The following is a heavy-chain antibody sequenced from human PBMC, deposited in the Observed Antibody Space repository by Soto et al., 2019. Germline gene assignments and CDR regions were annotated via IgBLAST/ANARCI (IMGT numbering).Heavy chain of an antibody. Sequence: VGSLRLSCAASGFNVSSDYMNWVRQAPGKGLEWVSLIYSTNSAHYADSVKGRFSISRDKSKNIVYLQMSSLRAEDTAIYYCARANSTGWYGYYSSGMDVWGQGTTVTVSS. D-gene: IGHD6-19*01. CDR2: IYSTNSA. J-gene: IGHJ6*02. CDR1: GFNVSSDY. CDR3: ARANSTGWYGYYSSGMDV. V-gene: IGHV3-53*01.